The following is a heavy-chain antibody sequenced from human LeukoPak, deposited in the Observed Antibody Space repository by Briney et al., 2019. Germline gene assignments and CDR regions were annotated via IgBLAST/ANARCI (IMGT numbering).Heavy chain of an antibody. CDR2: ISYDGSNK. D-gene: IGHD4-17*01. CDR1: GFTFSSYG. J-gene: IGHJ4*02. Sequence: GGSLRLSCAASGFTFSSYGMHWVRQAPGKGLEWVAVISYDGSNKYYADSVKGRFTISRDNSKNTLYLQMNSLRAEDTAVYYCAKDDYGDLGPCDYWGQGTLVSVSS. V-gene: IGHV3-30*18. CDR3: AKDDYGDLGPCDY.